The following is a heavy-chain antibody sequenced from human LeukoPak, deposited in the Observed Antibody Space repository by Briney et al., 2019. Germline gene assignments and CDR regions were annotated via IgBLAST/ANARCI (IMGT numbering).Heavy chain of an antibody. CDR1: GYTFTSYG. D-gene: IGHD3-22*01. Sequence: ASVKVSCKASGYTFTSYGISWVRQAPGQGLEWMGWISAYNGNTNYAQKLQGRVTMTTDTSTSTAYMELRSLRSDDTAVYYCARDPRGWHDSSGYQEEYFDYWGQGTLVTVSS. CDR3: ARDPRGWHDSSGYQEEYFDY. J-gene: IGHJ4*02. CDR2: ISAYNGNT. V-gene: IGHV1-18*01.